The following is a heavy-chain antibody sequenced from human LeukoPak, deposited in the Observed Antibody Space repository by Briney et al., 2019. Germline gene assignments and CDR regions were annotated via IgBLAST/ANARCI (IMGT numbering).Heavy chain of an antibody. CDR1: GGTFSSYA. D-gene: IGHD6-13*01. Sequence: ASVKVSCKASGGTFSSYAISWVRQAPGQGLEWMGRIIPIFGIANCAQKFQGRVTITADKSTSTAYMELSSLRSEDTAVYYCARDHPGIAAAGTWFDPWGQGTLVTVSS. CDR2: IIPIFGIA. J-gene: IGHJ5*02. V-gene: IGHV1-69*04. CDR3: ARDHPGIAAAGTWFDP.